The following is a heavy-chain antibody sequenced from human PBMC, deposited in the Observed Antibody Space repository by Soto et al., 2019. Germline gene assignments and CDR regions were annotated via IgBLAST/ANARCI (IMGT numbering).Heavy chain of an antibody. CDR2: IYHSGST. CDR3: ARDQTHSSGWYGLDY. CDR1: GGSISSSNW. D-gene: IGHD6-19*01. Sequence: SETLSPTCAVSGGSISSSNWWSWVRQPPGKGLEWIGEIYHSGSTNYNPSLKSRVTISVDKSKNQFSLKLSSVTAADTAVYYCARDQTHSSGWYGLDYWGQGTLVTVSS. V-gene: IGHV4-4*02. J-gene: IGHJ4*02.